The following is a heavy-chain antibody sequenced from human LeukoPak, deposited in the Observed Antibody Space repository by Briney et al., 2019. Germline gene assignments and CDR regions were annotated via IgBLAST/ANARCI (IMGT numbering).Heavy chain of an antibody. CDR1: GFTFSSYS. Sequence: KSGGSLRLSCAASGFTFSSYSMNWVRQAPGKGLEWVSSISSSSSYIYYADSVKGRFTISRDNAKNSLYLQMNSLRAEDTAVYYYARGGLTVTDPFDYWGQGTLVTVSS. J-gene: IGHJ4*02. D-gene: IGHD4-17*01. CDR2: ISSSSSYI. V-gene: IGHV3-21*01. CDR3: ARGGLTVTDPFDY.